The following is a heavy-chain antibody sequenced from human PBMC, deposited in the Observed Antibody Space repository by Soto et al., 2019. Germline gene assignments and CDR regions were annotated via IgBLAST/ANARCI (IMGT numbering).Heavy chain of an antibody. CDR3: ARERYYFDSSISTPDY. D-gene: IGHD3-22*01. J-gene: IGHJ4*02. CDR1: GGSIASGDYY. V-gene: IGHV4-31*03. CDR2: IYYSGST. Sequence: QVQLQESGPGLVKPSQTLSLTCTVSGGSIASGDYYWSGIRQHPGKVLEWIGYIYYSGSTNYNPSLKIRVTIAVDTSKNQLSLRLSPVTAADTAVYYCARERYYFDSSISTPDYWGQGTLVTVSS.